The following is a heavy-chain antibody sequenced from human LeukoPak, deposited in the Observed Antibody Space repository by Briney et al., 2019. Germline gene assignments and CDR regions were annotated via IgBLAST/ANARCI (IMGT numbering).Heavy chain of an antibody. Sequence: ASVKVSCKASGYTFTSYGISWVRQAPGQGLEWMRWISAYNGNTNYAQKLQGRVTMTTDTSRSTAYMELRSLRSDDTAVYYCARDPRLEYYYDSSARDYWGPGTLVTVSS. CDR3: ARDPRLEYYYDSSARDY. J-gene: IGHJ4*02. CDR1: GYTFTSYG. V-gene: IGHV1-18*01. CDR2: ISAYNGNT. D-gene: IGHD3-22*01.